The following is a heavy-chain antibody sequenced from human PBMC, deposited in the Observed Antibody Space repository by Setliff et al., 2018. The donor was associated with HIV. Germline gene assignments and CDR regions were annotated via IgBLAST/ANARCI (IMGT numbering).Heavy chain of an antibody. CDR2: VNHRGST. J-gene: IGHJ4*02. Sequence: ASETLSLTCAVYGGTFSGYYWSWIRQPPGERLEWIGEVNHRGSTNYNPSLESRLTISVDTSKNQFSLKLRSVSAADTAVYYCARFFGAIDYWGRGTLVTVSS. CDR3: ARFFGAIDY. V-gene: IGHV4-34*01. CDR1: GGTFSGYY. D-gene: IGHD3-3*01.